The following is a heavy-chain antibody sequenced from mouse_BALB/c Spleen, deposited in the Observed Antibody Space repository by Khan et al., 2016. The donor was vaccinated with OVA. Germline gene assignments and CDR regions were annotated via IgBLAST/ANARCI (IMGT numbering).Heavy chain of an antibody. CDR1: GYTFINYW. V-gene: IGHV1-7*01. CDR3: ARRGLRWDFDY. CDR2: INPSTAYT. Sequence: QVQLQQSGAELAKPGASVKMSCKASGYTFINYWILWVKQRPGKGLEWLGYINPSTAYTEYNQNFQDKATLTADKSTRPAYMQLSSLTAEDSAVYYGARRGLRWDFDYWGQGTTLTVSS. J-gene: IGHJ2*01. D-gene: IGHD1-1*01.